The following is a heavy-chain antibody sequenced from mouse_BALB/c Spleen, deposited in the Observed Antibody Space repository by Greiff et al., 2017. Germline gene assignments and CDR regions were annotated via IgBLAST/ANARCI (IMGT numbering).Heavy chain of an antibody. V-gene: IGHV14-1*02. CDR3: ASYYRYDLAWFAY. J-gene: IGHJ3*01. CDR1: GFNIKDYY. D-gene: IGHD2-14*01. CDR2: IDPENGNT. Sequence: EVKLQQSGAELVRPGALVKLSCKASGFNIKDYYMHWVKQRPEQGLEWIGWIDPENGNTIYDPKFQGKASITADTSSNTAYLQLSSLTSEDTAVYYCASYYRYDLAWFAYWGQGTLVTVSA.